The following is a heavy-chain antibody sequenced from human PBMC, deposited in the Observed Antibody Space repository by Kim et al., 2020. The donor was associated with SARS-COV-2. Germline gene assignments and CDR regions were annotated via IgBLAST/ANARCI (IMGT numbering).Heavy chain of an antibody. CDR2: IYYSGST. Sequence: SETLSLTCTVSGGSISSGGYYWSWIRQHPGKGLEWIGYIYYSGSTYYNPSLKSRVTISVDTSKNQFSLKLSSVTAADTAVYYCARDLQYYYGSGSYRYYYYGMDVWGQGTTVTVSS. CDR1: GGSISSGGYY. CDR3: ARDLQYYYGSGSYRYYYYGMDV. V-gene: IGHV4-31*03. D-gene: IGHD3-10*01. J-gene: IGHJ6*02.